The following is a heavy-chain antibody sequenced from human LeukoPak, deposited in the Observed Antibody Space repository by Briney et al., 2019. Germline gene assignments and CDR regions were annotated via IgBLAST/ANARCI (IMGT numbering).Heavy chain of an antibody. D-gene: IGHD2-2*01. V-gene: IGHV3-74*03. J-gene: IGHJ4*02. CDR2: IHPDGSIT. CDR1: GFTISNYW. Sequence: GGSLRLSCVGSGFTISNYWMHWVRQAPGMGLVWVSRIHPDGSITTYADSVKGRFTISRDNSKNTLYMQMNSLRAEDTAVYYCAKSPEGVRNYWGQGTLVTVSS. CDR3: AKSPEGVRNY.